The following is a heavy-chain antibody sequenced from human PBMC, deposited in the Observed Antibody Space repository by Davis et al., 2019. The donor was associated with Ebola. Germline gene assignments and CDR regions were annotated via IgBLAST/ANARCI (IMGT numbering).Heavy chain of an antibody. V-gene: IGHV4-34*01. D-gene: IGHD5-18*01. J-gene: IGHJ6*04. CDR2: IHHIGGT. CDR3: ARGGYSYGYLYYYYGMDV. Sequence: SETLSLTCAVYGGSFSGYYWSWIRQPPGKGLEWIGEIHHIGGTNYNPSLKSRVTMSLDTSKNQFSLRLRSMTAADTAVYYCARGGYSYGYLYYYYGMDVWGKGTTVTVSS. CDR1: GGSFSGYY.